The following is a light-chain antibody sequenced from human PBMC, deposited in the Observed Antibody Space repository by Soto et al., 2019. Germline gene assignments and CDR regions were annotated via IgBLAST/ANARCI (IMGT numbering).Light chain of an antibody. CDR1: EDISSY. Sequence: IQLTQSPSSLSASVGDRVTFTCRASEDISSYLAWYQQKPGTAPKLLIYAASALHSGVPSRFSGSGSGTDFSLTISSLQPEDFAIYFCQQLKNYPITFGQGTRLQIK. V-gene: IGKV1-9*01. J-gene: IGKJ5*01. CDR2: AAS. CDR3: QQLKNYPIT.